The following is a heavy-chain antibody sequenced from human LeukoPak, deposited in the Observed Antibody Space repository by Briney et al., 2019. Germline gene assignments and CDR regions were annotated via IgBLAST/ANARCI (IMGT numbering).Heavy chain of an antibody. CDR2: IIPILGTA. J-gene: IGHJ5*02. V-gene: IGHV1-69*13. Sequence: SVKVSCKASGGTFSSYAISWVRQAPGQGLEWMGGIIPILGTANYAQKFQGRVTITADESTSTAYMELSSLRSEDTAVYYCARSQTKGSSLWWGFDPWGQGTLVTVSS. CDR1: GGTFSSYA. D-gene: IGHD2-21*01. CDR3: ARSQTKGSSLWWGFDP.